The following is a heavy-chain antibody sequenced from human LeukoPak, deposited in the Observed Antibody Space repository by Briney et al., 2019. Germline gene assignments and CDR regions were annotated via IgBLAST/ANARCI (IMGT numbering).Heavy chain of an antibody. J-gene: IGHJ4*02. D-gene: IGHD6-6*01. Sequence: GGSLRLSCAASGFDLSKYTMSWVRQAPGKGLEWVSSISRSRRIHYADSMRGRFTISRDNAKSSVYLQMHNLRVEDTATYFCARVVLDHFWGRGTLVTVSS. CDR1: GFDLSKYT. CDR2: ISRSRRI. CDR3: ARVVLDHF. V-gene: IGHV3-21*06.